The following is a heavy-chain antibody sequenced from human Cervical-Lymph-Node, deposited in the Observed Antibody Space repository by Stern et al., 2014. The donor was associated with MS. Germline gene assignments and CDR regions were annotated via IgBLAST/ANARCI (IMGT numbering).Heavy chain of an antibody. CDR1: GFTFSSYG. V-gene: IGHV3-30*18. J-gene: IGHJ6*02. CDR2: ISYDASNK. D-gene: IGHD1-26*01. Sequence: VKLEESGGGVVQPGRSLRLSCAASGFTFSSYGMHWVRQAPGKGLEWVAVISYDASNKNYADSVKGRFTISRDNSTNQMCLEMNSLRAEYTAVYYCAKDLGGTYYHYYYGMDVWGQGTTVTVPS. CDR3: AKDLGGTYYHYYYGMDV.